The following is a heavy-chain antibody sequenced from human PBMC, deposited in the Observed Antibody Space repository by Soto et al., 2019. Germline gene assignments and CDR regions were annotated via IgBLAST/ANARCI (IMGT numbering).Heavy chain of an antibody. D-gene: IGHD2-15*01. CDR1: GGSISSGGYY. V-gene: IGHV4-31*03. Sequence: PSETLSLTCTVSGGSISSGGYYWSWIRQHPGKGLEWIGYIYYSGSTYYNPSLKSRVTISVDTSKNQFSLKLSSVTAADTAVYYCARAIVVVVAADNWFDPWGQGTLVTVSS. CDR3: ARAIVVVVAADNWFDP. J-gene: IGHJ5*02. CDR2: IYYSGST.